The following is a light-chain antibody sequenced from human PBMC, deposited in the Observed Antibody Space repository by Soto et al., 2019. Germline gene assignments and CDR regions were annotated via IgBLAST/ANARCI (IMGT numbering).Light chain of an antibody. CDR1: RTINTY. CDR2: AAS. CDR3: QQTYSPLPIT. J-gene: IGKJ5*01. V-gene: IGKV1-39*01. Sequence: QMTQSPFSLSASIGDSVTITCRASRTINTYLNWYQQRSGKAPNLLIYAASNLQSGVPSRLSGSGSGTDFTLTISNLQPEDFATYYCQQTYSPLPITFGQGTRLEIK.